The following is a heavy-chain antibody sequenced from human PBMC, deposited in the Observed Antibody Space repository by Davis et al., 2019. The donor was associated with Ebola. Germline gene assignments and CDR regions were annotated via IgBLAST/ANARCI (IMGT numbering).Heavy chain of an antibody. D-gene: IGHD1-26*01. CDR3: ATDLGGATPFDY. CDR1: GYTFTSYG. Sequence: ASVKVSCKASGYTFTSYGISWVRQAPGQGLEWMGWISAYNGNTNYAQKFQGRVTMTRDTSTSTVYMELSSLRSEDTAVYYCATDLGGATPFDYWGQGTLVTVSS. V-gene: IGHV1-18*01. J-gene: IGHJ4*02. CDR2: ISAYNGNT.